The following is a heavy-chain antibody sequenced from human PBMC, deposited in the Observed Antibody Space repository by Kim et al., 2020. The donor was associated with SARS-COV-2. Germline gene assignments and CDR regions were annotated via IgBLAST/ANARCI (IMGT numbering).Heavy chain of an antibody. CDR2: ISYDGSNK. V-gene: IGHV3-30*18. CDR1: GFTFSSYG. Sequence: GGSLRLSCAASGFTFSSYGMHWVRQAPGKGLEWVAVISYDGSNKYYADSVKGRFTISRDNSKNTLYLQMNSLRAEDTAVYYCAKDSFIVVVVAATWGVYGMDVWGRGTTVTVSS. J-gene: IGHJ6*02. CDR3: AKDSFIVVVVAATWGVYGMDV. D-gene: IGHD2-15*01.